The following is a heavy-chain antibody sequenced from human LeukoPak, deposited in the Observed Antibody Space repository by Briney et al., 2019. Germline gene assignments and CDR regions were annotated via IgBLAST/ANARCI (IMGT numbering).Heavy chain of an antibody. Sequence: GGSLRLSCAASGFTFSSYGMSWVRQAPGKGLEWVSAISGSGGSTYYADSVKGRFTISRDNSKNTLYLQMNSLRAEDTAVYYCAKGIRQLKTTPFDYWGQGTLVTVSS. J-gene: IGHJ4*02. CDR2: ISGSGGST. D-gene: IGHD5-18*01. V-gene: IGHV3-23*01. CDR1: GFTFSSYG. CDR3: AKGIRQLKTTPFDY.